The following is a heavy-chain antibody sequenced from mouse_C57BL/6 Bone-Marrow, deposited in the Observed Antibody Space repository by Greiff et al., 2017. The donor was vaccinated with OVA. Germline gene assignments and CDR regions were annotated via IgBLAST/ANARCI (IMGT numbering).Heavy chain of an antibody. CDR3: ARGTAQVYYAMDY. CDR1: GYTFTSYG. CDR2: IYPRSGNT. Sequence: VQLQQSGAELARPGASVKLSCKASGYTFTSYGISWVKQRTGQGLEWIGEIYPRSGNTYYNEKFKGKATLTADKSSSTAYMELRSLTSEDSAVYFCARGTAQVYYAMDYWGQGTSVTVSS. V-gene: IGHV1-81*01. D-gene: IGHD3-2*02. J-gene: IGHJ4*01.